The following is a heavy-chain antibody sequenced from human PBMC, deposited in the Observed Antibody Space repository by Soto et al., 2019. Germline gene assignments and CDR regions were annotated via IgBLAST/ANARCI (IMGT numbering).Heavy chain of an antibody. Sequence: QVQLVQSGAEVKKPGSSVKVSCKASGGTFSSYAISWVRQAPGQGLEWMGGIIPIFGTEKYAQKFQGSVTITSDESSSTAYMELSSLRSEDTSVYYCARELATVVTGWFDLWGQGTLVTVSS. CDR2: IIPIFGTE. D-gene: IGHD4-17*01. J-gene: IGHJ5*02. CDR1: GGTFSSYA. V-gene: IGHV1-69*05. CDR3: ARELATVVTGWFDL.